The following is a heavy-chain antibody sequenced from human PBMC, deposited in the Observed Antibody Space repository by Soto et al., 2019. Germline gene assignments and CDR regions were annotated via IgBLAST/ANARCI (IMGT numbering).Heavy chain of an antibody. CDR2: IYPGDSDT. Sequence: GEALKISCKGSGYSFSSYWIGWVRQMPGKSLEWMGIIYPGDSDTRYSPSFQGQVTISADKSISTAYLQWSSLKASDTAMYYCARHGYSSGYYAPYYYYGMDVWGQGTTVTVSS. CDR1: GYSFSSYW. V-gene: IGHV5-51*01. CDR3: ARHGYSSGYYAPYYYYGMDV. D-gene: IGHD3-22*01. J-gene: IGHJ6*02.